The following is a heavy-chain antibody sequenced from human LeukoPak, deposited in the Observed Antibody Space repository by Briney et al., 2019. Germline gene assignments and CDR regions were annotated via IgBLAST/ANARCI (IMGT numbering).Heavy chain of an antibody. CDR3: IRDPGWLDFDC. D-gene: IGHD6-19*01. Sequence: SQTLSLTCAISGDSVSNNNVAWNWIRHSPSRGLEWLGRTYYKSKWYNDYAISLKSRITINPDTSKNQFSLHMNSVTPEDTAVYFCIRDPGWLDFDCWGQGTPVTVSS. CDR1: GDSVSNNNVA. V-gene: IGHV6-1*01. J-gene: IGHJ4*02. CDR2: TYYKSKWYN.